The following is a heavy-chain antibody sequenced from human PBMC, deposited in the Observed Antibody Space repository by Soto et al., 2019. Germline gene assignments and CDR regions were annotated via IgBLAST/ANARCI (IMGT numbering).Heavy chain of an antibody. V-gene: IGHV5-51*01. CDR1: GYSFTSYW. D-gene: IGHD3-22*01. J-gene: IGHJ5*02. Sequence: TGESLKISCKGSGYSFTSYWIGWVRQMPGKGLEWMGIIYPGDSDTRYSPSFQGQVTISADKSISTVFLQWASLKASDTAVYFCARKDKSGYFNWFDPWGQGTLVTVSS. CDR3: ARKDKSGYFNWFDP. CDR2: IYPGDSDT.